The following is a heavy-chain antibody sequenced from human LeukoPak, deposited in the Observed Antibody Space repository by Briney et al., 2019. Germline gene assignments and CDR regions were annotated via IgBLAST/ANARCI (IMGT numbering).Heavy chain of an antibody. V-gene: IGHV3-48*04. CDR1: GFTLSRYA. Sequence: GGSLRLSCAASGFTLSRYAMNWVRQAPGKGLEWVSYISSSSETIYYADSVKGRFTISRDNAKNSLYLQMSSLRVEDTAVYFCARFDYYGSGSYFFDSWGQGTLVTVSS. CDR3: ARFDYYGSGSYFFDS. D-gene: IGHD3-10*01. J-gene: IGHJ4*02. CDR2: ISSSSETI.